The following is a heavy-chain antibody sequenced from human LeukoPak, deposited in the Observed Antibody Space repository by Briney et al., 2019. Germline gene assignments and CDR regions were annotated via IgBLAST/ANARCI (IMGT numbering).Heavy chain of an antibody. J-gene: IGHJ4*02. CDR2: IKPDGSEK. D-gene: IGHD3-22*01. Sequence: PGGSLRLSCAASGLTFSPYWMSWVRQAPGKGLEWVASIKPDGSEKYYVDSVKGRFTISRDNAKNALYLQLNSLRAEDTAVYFCVRLGDSSGYYDYWGQGTLVTVSS. V-gene: IGHV3-7*01. CDR1: GLTFSPYW. CDR3: VRLGDSSGYYDY.